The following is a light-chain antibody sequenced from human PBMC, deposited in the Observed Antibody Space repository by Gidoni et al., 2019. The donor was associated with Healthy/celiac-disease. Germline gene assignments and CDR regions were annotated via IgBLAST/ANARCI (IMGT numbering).Light chain of an antibody. CDR3: QQYGSSPPWT. V-gene: IGKV3-20*01. J-gene: IGKJ1*01. CDR2: GES. CDR1: QSVSSSY. Sequence: EIVLTQSPGTLSLSPGERATLSCRASQSVSSSYFAWYQQKPGQPPRLLIYGESSRATGIPDRFSGSGSGTDFTLTISRREPEDFAVYYCQQYGSSPPWTFGQGTKVEIK.